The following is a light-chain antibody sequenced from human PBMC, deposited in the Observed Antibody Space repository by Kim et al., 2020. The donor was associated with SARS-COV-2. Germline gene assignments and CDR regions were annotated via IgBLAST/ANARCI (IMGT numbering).Light chain of an antibody. Sequence: GDRVTLSNRASQTINSWLAWYQQKPEKAPKLLIYKASVLEGGVPSRFSGRESGTEFTRTINGLQPDISATYCGQQYESYSLTFGAGTEVNIK. CDR2: KAS. J-gene: IGKJ4*01. CDR1: QTINSW. V-gene: IGKV1-5*03. CDR3: QQYESYSLT.